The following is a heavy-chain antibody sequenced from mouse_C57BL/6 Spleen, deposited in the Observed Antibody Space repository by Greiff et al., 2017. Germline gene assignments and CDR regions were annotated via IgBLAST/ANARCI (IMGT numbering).Heavy chain of an antibody. V-gene: IGHV2-2*01. D-gene: IGHD2-1*01. CDR1: GFSLTSYG. CDR2: IWSGGST. Sequence: VKVVESGPGLVQPSQSLSITCTVSGFSLTSYGVHWVRQSPGKGLEWLGVIWSGGSTDYNAAFISRLSISKDNSKSQVFFKMNSLQADDTAIYYCARGKGNLAWFAYWGQGTLVTVSA. J-gene: IGHJ3*01. CDR3: ARGKGNLAWFAY.